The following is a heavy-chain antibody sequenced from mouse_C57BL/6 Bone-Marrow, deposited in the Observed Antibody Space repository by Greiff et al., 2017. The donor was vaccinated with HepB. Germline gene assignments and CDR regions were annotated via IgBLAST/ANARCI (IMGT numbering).Heavy chain of an antibody. D-gene: IGHD3-2*02. J-gene: IGHJ3*01. CDR1: GFTFSSSV. CDR2: IRSGGRYT. Sequence: EVQWVESGGDLVKPGGSLKLSCAASGFTFSSSVMSWVRQPPDKRLGWVATIRSGGRYTYYPDSVKGRFTISRDNAKNTLYLQMSSLKSEDTALYYCARGRLRLWFAYWGQGTLVTVSA. V-gene: IGHV5-6*01. CDR3: ARGRLRLWFAY.